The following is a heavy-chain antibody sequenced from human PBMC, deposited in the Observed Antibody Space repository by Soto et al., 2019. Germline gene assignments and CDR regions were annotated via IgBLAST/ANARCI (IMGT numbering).Heavy chain of an antibody. V-gene: IGHV3-30-3*01. CDR2: ISFGNNE. CDR3: ARHYVGNWHLDH. Sequence: QVQLVESGGGVVQPARSLRLSCAASGFIFSNYAMHWVRQAPGKGLEWVALISFGNNEYYADSVKGRFTISRDNSKNTMFLQMDSLRPDDTAVYYCARHYVGNWHLDHWGRGTLVTVSS. CDR1: GFIFSNYA. D-gene: IGHD1-1*01. J-gene: IGHJ2*01.